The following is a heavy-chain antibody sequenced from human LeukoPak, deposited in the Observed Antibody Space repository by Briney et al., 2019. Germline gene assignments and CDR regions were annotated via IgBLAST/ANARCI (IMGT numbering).Heavy chain of an antibody. CDR3: VRRAATYLIYFDY. CDR1: GFTFSDYY. D-gene: IGHD2-15*01. Sequence: PGGSLRLSCAASGFTFSDYYMSWIRQAPGKGLEWVSYISSSGSTIYYADSVKGRFTISRDNAKNSLYLQMNSLRAEDTAVYYCVRRAATYLIYFDYWGQGTLVTVSS. V-gene: IGHV3-11*04. CDR2: ISSSGSTI. J-gene: IGHJ4*02.